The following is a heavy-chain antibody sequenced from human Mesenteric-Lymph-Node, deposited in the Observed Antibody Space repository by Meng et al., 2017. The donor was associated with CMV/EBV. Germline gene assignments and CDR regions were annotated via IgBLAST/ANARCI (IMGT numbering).Heavy chain of an antibody. V-gene: IGHV3-30-3*01. D-gene: IGHD5-12*01. CDR3: AKGLGGATSAATRGMDV. J-gene: IGHJ6*02. Sequence: GGSLRLSCAASGFTFSSYAMHWVRQAPGKGLEWVAVISYDGSNKYYADSVKGRFTISRDNSNYTVYLQMNSLRAEDTALFYCAKGLGGATSAATRGMDVWGQGTAVTVSS. CDR2: ISYDGSNK. CDR1: GFTFSSYA.